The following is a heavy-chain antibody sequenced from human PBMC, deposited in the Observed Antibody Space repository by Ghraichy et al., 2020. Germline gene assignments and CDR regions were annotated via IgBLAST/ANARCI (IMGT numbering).Heavy chain of an antibody. Sequence: SQTLSLTCVISGESVSSLGASWNWIRQSPSRGLEWLGRTYYRSQWFYEYAVSVQSRITINPDISKNQFSLQLKSMTPEDTAVYFCVRGNYNFDYWGQGTLGTVSS. CDR2: TYYRSQWFY. CDR1: GESVSSLGAS. J-gene: IGHJ4*02. V-gene: IGHV6-1*01. D-gene: IGHD5-24*01. CDR3: VRGNYNFDY.